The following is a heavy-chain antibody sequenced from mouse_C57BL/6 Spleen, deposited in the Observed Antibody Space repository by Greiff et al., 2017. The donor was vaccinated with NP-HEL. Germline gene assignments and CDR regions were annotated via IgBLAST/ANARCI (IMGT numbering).Heavy chain of an antibody. D-gene: IGHD2-4*01. V-gene: IGHV5-17*01. CDR1: GFTFSDYG. CDR3: ARNGDYYDYEDYAMDY. CDR2: ISSGSSTI. J-gene: IGHJ4*01. Sequence: EVKVVESGGGLVKPGGSLKLSCAASGFTFSDYGMHWVRQAPEKGLEWVAYISSGSSTIYYADTVKGRFTISRDNAKNTLFLQMTSLRSEDTAMYYCARNGDYYDYEDYAMDYWGQGTSVTVSS.